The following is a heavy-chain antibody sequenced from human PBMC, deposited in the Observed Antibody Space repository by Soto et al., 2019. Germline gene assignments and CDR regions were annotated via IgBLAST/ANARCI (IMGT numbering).Heavy chain of an antibody. CDR2: IITIFNTA. V-gene: IGHV1-69*13. CDR1: GGTFSSDA. D-gene: IGHD2-8*01. CDR3: ARSRCSNGVCYNLSHGLGV. Sequence: ASVKVSCKASGGTFSSDAISWVRQAPGHGLEWMGGIITIFNTANYAQMFHGRVTITADESTSTAYMELSSLRSEDTAVYYCARSRCSNGVCYNLSHGLGVCGPGTTVTVCS. J-gene: IGHJ6*02.